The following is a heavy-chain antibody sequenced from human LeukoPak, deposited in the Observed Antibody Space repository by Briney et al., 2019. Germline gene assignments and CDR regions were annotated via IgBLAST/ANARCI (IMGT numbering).Heavy chain of an antibody. D-gene: IGHD3-22*01. CDR2: TNSDGSST. CDR3: AKGYDSSGYRNWFDP. CDR1: GFTFSSYW. J-gene: IGHJ5*02. V-gene: IGHV3-74*01. Sequence: GGSLRLSCAASGFTFSSYWMHWVRQAAGKGLVWVSRTNSDGSSTRYADSVKGRFTISRDNAKNTLYLQMNSLRAEDTALYYCAKGYDSSGYRNWFDPWGQGTLVTVSS.